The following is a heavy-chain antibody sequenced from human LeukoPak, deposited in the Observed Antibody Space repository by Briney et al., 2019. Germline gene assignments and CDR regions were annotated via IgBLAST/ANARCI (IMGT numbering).Heavy chain of an antibody. CDR1: GGSISSYY. V-gene: IGHV4-59*01. D-gene: IGHD3-10*01. CDR3: ARGSLWFGGRAFDI. CDR2: IYYSGST. Sequence: SETLSLTCTVSGGSISSYYWSWIRQPPGKGLEWIGYIYYSGSTNYNPSLKSRVTISVDTSKDQFSLKLSSVTAADTAVYYCARGSLWFGGRAFDIWGQGTMVTVSS. J-gene: IGHJ3*02.